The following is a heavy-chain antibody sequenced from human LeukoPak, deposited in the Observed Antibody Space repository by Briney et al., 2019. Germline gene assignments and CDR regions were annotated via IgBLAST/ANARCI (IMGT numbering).Heavy chain of an antibody. V-gene: IGHV1-46*01. CDR1: GYTFTSYY. J-gene: IGHJ4*02. CDR2: INPSGGST. CDR3: AREEYEQWLVGDY. Sequence: ASVTVSCKASGYTFTSYYMHWVRQAPEQGLEWMGIINPSGGSTSYAQKFQGRVTMTRDTSTSTVYMELSSLRSEDTAVYYCAREEYEQWLVGDYWGQGTLVTVSS. D-gene: IGHD6-19*01.